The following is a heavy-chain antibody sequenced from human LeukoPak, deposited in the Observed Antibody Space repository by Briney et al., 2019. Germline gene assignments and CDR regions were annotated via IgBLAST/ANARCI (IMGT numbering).Heavy chain of an antibody. CDR2: IYTSGST. D-gene: IGHD2-2*01. J-gene: IGHJ5*02. CDR3: AREIGSYCSSTSCPLYDP. CDR1: GGSISSYY. Sequence: SETLSLTCTVSGGSISSYYWSWIRQPAGKGLEWIGRIYTSGSTNYNPTLKSRVTMSVDTSKNQFSLKLSSVTAADTAVYYCAREIGSYCSSTSCPLYDPWGQGTLVTVSS. V-gene: IGHV4-4*07.